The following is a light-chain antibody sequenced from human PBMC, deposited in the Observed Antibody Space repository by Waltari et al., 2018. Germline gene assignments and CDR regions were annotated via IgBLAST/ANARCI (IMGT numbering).Light chain of an antibody. V-gene: IGKV3-15*01. J-gene: IGKJ3*01. CDR1: QSVSSN. CDR2: GAS. CDR3: QQYNNWPFT. Sequence: ENVMTQSPATLSVSPGARATLSCRASQSVSSNLAWYQQKPGHAPRLLIYGASTRATGLPARFSGSGSGTEFTLTISSLQSEDFAVYYCQQYNNWPFTFGPGTKVDIK.